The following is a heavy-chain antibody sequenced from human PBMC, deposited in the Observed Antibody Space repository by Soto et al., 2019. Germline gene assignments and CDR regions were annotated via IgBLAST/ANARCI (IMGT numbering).Heavy chain of an antibody. V-gene: IGHV4-59*01. Sequence: QVQLQESGPGLVKPSETLSLTCSVSGGSISSYYWGWIRQPPGKGLEWIGHIYYSGGTSYNPSLKSRITISVDTSKNPFSLKLSSVTAADMAVYYCARDSAAGTGDYDHWGQGILVTVSS. CDR3: ARDSAAGTGDYDH. D-gene: IGHD6-13*01. CDR1: GGSISSYY. CDR2: IYYSGGT. J-gene: IGHJ4*02.